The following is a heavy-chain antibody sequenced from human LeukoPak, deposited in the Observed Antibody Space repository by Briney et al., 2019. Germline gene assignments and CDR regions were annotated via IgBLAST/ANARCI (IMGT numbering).Heavy chain of an antibody. Sequence: GGSLRLSCAASGWTFSSYWMHWVRQAPGKGLVWVSRINGDGSSIRYADSVKGRFTISRDNAKNTLYLQMNSLRAEDTAVYYCAREEVAGTIDYWGQGTLVTVSS. V-gene: IGHV3-74*01. CDR2: INGDGSSI. CDR3: AREEVAGTIDY. D-gene: IGHD6-19*01. CDR1: GWTFSSYW. J-gene: IGHJ4*02.